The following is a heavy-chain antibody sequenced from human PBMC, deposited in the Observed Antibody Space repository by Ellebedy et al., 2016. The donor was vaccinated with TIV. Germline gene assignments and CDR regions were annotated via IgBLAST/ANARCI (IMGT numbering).Heavy chain of an antibody. CDR3: ARGSTIVVVPAAPFNP. CDR1: GGSISSGGYY. CDR2: IYYSGST. J-gene: IGHJ5*02. V-gene: IGHV4-31*03. Sequence: SETLSLTXTVSGGSISSGGYYWSWIRQHPGKGLEWIGYIYYSGSTYYNPSLKSRVTISVDTSKNQFSLKLSSVTAADTAVYYCARGSTIVVVPAAPFNPWGQGTLVTVSS. D-gene: IGHD2-2*01.